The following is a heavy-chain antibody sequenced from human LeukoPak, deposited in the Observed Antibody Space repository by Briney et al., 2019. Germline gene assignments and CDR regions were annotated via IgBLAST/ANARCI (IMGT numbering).Heavy chain of an antibody. V-gene: IGHV3-30*03. CDR3: ARRPIKYYYYGMDV. J-gene: IGHJ6*02. CDR2: ISYDGSNK. Sequence: PXXXXXXXXVISYDGSNKYYADSVKGRFTISRDNSKNTLYLQMNSLRAEDTAVYYCARRPIKYYYYGMDVWGQGTTVTVSS.